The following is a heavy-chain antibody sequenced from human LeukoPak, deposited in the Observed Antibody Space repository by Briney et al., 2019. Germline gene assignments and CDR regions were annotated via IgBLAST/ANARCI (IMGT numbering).Heavy chain of an antibody. D-gene: IGHD2-21*02. CDR2: INPSGGST. V-gene: IGHV1-46*01. CDR1: GYTFTSYY. J-gene: IGHJ3*02. Sequence: GASVKVSCKASGYTFTSYYIHWVRQAPGQGLERMGIINPSGGSTTYAQILQGRVTMTRDTSTSTVYMELSSLRSEDTAVYYCVRVVTPSAYDIWGQGTMVTVSS. CDR3: VRVVTPSAYDI.